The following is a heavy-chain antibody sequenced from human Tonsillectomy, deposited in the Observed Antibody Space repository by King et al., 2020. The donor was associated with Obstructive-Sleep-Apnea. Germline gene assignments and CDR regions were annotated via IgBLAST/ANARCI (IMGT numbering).Heavy chain of an antibody. CDR1: GFTFSIYS. CDR3: ARVTMVRGVLDAFDI. D-gene: IGHD3-10*01. CDR2: ISSSSSTI. Sequence: VQLVQSGGGLVQPGGSLRLSCAASGFTFSIYSMNWVRQAPGKGLEWVSYISSSSSTIYYANSVKGRFTISRDNAKNSLYLQMNSLRAEDTAVYYCARVTMVRGVLDAFDIWGQGTMVTVSS. J-gene: IGHJ3*02. V-gene: IGHV3-48*04.